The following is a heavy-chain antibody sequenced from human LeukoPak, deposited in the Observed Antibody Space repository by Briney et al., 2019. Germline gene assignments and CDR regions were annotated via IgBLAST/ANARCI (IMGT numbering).Heavy chain of an antibody. CDR1: GFTFTSFG. D-gene: IGHD2-15*01. J-gene: IGHJ4*02. CDR3: ARDNGWSADF. Sequence: GGSLRLSCAASGFTFTSFGMHWVRQAPGKGLEWVANIKQDGSAKPYVDSVKGRFTISRDNAKNSLFLQMNSLRAEDTAVYYCARDNGWSADFWGQGTLVTVSS. CDR2: IKQDGSAK. V-gene: IGHV3-7*03.